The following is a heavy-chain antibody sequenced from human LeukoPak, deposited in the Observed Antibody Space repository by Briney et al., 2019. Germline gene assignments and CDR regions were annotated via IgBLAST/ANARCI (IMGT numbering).Heavy chain of an antibody. Sequence: GGSLRLSCAASGFTFDDYAMHWVRQAPGKGLEWVSGISWNSGSIGYADSVKGRFTISRDNAKNSLYLQMNSLRAEDMALYYCAKDTGAAGPNDAFDIWGQGTMVTVSS. CDR3: AKDTGAAGPNDAFDI. J-gene: IGHJ3*02. V-gene: IGHV3-9*03. D-gene: IGHD6-13*01. CDR2: ISWNSGSI. CDR1: GFTFDDYA.